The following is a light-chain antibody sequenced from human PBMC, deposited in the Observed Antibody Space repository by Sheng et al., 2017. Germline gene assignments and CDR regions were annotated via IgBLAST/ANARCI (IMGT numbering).Light chain of an antibody. CDR1: NIGSKS. Sequence: SYELTQPPSVSVAPGQTARITCGGNNIGSKSVHWYQQKPGQAPVLVVYDDNDRPSGIPERVSGSNSGNTATLTISRVEAGDEADYHCQVLDTSSDHWVFGGGT. V-gene: IGLV3-21*02. CDR2: DDN. CDR3: QVLDTSSDHWV. J-gene: IGLJ3*02.